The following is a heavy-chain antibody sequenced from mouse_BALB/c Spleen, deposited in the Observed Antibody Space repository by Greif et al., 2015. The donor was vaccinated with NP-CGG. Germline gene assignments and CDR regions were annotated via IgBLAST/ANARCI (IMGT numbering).Heavy chain of an antibody. CDR2: INPSNGRT. V-gene: IGHV1S81*02. Sequence: QVQLQQSGAELVKPGASVKLSCKASGYTFTSYWMHWVKQRPGQGLEWIGEINPSNGRTNYNEKFKSKATLTVDKSSSTAYMQLSSLTSEDSAVYYCARLAMDYWGQGTSVTASS. CDR1: GYTFTSYW. J-gene: IGHJ4*01. CDR3: ARLAMDY.